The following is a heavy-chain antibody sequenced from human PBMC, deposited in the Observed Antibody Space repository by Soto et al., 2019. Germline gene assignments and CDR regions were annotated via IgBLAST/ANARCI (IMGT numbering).Heavy chain of an antibody. J-gene: IGHJ4*02. CDR1: GFTFSSYS. Sequence: EVQLVESGGGLVKPGGSLRLSCAASGFTFSSYSMNWVRQAPGKGLEWVSSISSSSSYIYYADSVKGRFTISRDNAKNSMYLQMTSLSAEDKAVYYCAREGYSSGCVDYWGQGTLVTVSS. D-gene: IGHD6-19*01. V-gene: IGHV3-21*01. CDR2: ISSSSSYI. CDR3: AREGYSSGCVDY.